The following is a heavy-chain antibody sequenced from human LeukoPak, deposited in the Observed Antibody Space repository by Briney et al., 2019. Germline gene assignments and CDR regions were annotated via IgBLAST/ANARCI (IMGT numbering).Heavy chain of an antibody. V-gene: IGHV3-9*01. Sequence: GGSLRLSCAASGFTFDDYGMSWVRQAPGKGLEWVSGMNWNSVIGYADSVKGRFTISRDNARNSLYLQMNSLRPEDTALYYCVKDGGSAGMAAAGADFWGQGTLVTVSS. D-gene: IGHD6-13*01. CDR2: MNWNSVI. CDR3: VKDGGSAGMAAAGADF. CDR1: GFTFDDYG. J-gene: IGHJ4*02.